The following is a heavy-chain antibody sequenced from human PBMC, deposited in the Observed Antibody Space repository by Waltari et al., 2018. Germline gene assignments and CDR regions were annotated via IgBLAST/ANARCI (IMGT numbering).Heavy chain of an antibody. CDR1: GLTFSNYA. D-gene: IGHD3-16*01. J-gene: IGHJ3*02. Sequence: QVQLVESGGGVVQPGRSLRLSFAASGLTFSNYAMHWVRQAPGKGLEWVALISYEGSNKYYADSVKGRFTISRDNSRNTLFLQMNSLRAEDTAVYYCARAKPGGSGAFDIWGQGTMVTVSS. CDR2: ISYEGSNK. CDR3: ARAKPGGSGAFDI. V-gene: IGHV3-30-3*01.